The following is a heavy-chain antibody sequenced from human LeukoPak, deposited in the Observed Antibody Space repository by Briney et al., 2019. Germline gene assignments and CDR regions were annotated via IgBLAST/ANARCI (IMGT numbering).Heavy chain of an antibody. CDR2: IYTSGST. CDR1: GGSISSGSYY. J-gene: IGHJ4*02. CDR3: AREGRYSSSSLDY. D-gene: IGHD6-13*01. V-gene: IGHV4-61*02. Sequence: SETLSLTCTVSGGSISSGSYYWRWIRQPAGKGLEWIGRIYTSGSTNYNPSLKSRVTISVDTSKNQFSLKLSSVTAADTAVYYYAREGRYSSSSLDYWGQGTLVTVSS.